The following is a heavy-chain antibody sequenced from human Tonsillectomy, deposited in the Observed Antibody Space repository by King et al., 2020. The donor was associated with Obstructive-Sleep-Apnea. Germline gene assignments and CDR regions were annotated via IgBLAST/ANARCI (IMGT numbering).Heavy chain of an antibody. D-gene: IGHD3/OR15-3a*01. CDR1: GFSLSSYP. CDR2: ISYDASNK. CDR3: VRNDFGDY. J-gene: IGHJ4*02. Sequence: VQLVESGGGVVQPGRSMRLSCAASGFSLSSYPMHWVRQAPGKGLEWVAVISYDASNKYYADSVKGRFTISRDNSKNTLYLRINSLRPDDTAVFYCVRNDFGDYWGQGTLVTVSS. V-gene: IGHV3-30*04.